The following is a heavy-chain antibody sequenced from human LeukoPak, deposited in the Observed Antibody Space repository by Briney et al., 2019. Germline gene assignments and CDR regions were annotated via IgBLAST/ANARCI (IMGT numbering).Heavy chain of an antibody. Sequence: ASVKVSCKASGYTFTDYYMHWVRLAPGQGLEWMGWVNPNSGGTNYAQKFQGRVTMTRVTSIRKAYMVLSRLGSDDTAVYYCSRVYLGVYYYGSSGYSHLDYWGEGTLVTVSS. CDR1: GYTFTDYY. V-gene: IGHV1-2*02. CDR2: VNPNSGGT. CDR3: SRVYLGVYYYGSSGYSHLDY. J-gene: IGHJ4*02. D-gene: IGHD3-22*01.